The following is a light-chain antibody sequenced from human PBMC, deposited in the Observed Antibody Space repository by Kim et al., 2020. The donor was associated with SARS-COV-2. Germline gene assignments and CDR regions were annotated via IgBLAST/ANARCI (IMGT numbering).Light chain of an antibody. CDR1: QSVSSMY. V-gene: IGKV3-20*01. CDR3: QQYENSPWT. J-gene: IGKJ1*01. CDR2: GAS. Sequence: IVLTQSPGTLSLSPGERATLSCRASQSVSSMYLAWYQQKPGQAPRLLIYGASSRATAIPDRFSGSGSGTDFTLTISRLEPEDCAVYYCQQYENSPWTFGQGTKVDIK.